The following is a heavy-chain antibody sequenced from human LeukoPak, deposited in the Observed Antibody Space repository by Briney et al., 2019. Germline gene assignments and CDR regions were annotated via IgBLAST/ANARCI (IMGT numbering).Heavy chain of an antibody. CDR2: ISGSGGST. Sequence: PGGSLRLSCAASGFTFSIYAMSWVRQAPGKGLEWVSAISGSGGSTYYADSVKGRFTISRDNSKNTLYLQMNSLRAEDTAVYYCAKDMTTVTTFWYFDLWGRGTLVTVSS. V-gene: IGHV3-23*01. D-gene: IGHD4-17*01. CDR3: AKDMTTVTTFWYFDL. J-gene: IGHJ2*01. CDR1: GFTFSIYA.